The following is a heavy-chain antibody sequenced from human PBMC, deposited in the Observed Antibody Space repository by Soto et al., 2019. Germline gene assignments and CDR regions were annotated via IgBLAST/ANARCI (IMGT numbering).Heavy chain of an antibody. CDR3: ARHDPKGYKYIVAFYDW. D-gene: IGHD2-21*01. Sequence: GGSLRLSCAASGFTFSKDWMSWVRQAPGPGLEWVGNINSDGSGKNYADFANGRFTFSSDNDKNSLYLQMNSLKLEDTGVYYGARHDPKGYKYIVAFYDWWGQ. CDR1: GFTFSKDW. V-gene: IGHV3-7*04. CDR2: INSDGSGK. J-gene: IGHJ4*02.